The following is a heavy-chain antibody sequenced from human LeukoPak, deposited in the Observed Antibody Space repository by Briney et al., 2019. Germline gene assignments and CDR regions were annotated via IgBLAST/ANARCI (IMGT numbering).Heavy chain of an antibody. D-gene: IGHD6-19*01. J-gene: IGHJ1*01. CDR2: ISGSGGST. CDR1: GFTFSSYW. Sequence: PGGSLRLSCAASGFTFSSYWMSWVRQAPGKGLEWVSAISGSGGSTYYADSVKGRFTISRDNSKNTLYLQMNSLRAEDTAVYYCAKAGHRVAVAFSDFQHWGQGTLVTVSS. CDR3: AKAGHRVAVAFSDFQH. V-gene: IGHV3-23*01.